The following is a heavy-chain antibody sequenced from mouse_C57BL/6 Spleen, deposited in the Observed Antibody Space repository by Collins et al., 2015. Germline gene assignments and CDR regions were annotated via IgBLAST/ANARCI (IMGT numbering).Heavy chain of an antibody. D-gene: IGHD2-3*01. Sequence: QVQLQQPGAELVMPGASVKLSCKASGYTFTSYRMHWVKQRPGQGLEWIGEIDPSDTYTNYNQNFKGKSTLTVDKSSSTAYMQLSSLTSEDSAVYYCARGGWLLPPFDYWGQGTTLTVSS. V-gene: IGHV1-69*01. CDR3: ARGGWLLPPFDY. CDR2: IDPSDTYT. CDR1: GYTFTSYR. J-gene: IGHJ2*01.